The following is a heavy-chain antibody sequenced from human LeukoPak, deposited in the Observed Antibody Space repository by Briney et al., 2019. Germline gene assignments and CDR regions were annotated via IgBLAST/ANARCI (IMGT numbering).Heavy chain of an antibody. CDR2: ISGSGGST. CDR1: GCTFSNAW. J-gene: IGHJ4*02. CDR3: AKELRTVVVTAIEY. V-gene: IGHV3-23*01. Sequence: GGSLRHSCAASGCTFSNAWMSWVRRAPGKGLEWVSAISGSGGSTYYADSVKGRLTISRDNSKNTLYLQMNSLRAEDTAVYYCAKELRTVVVTAIEYWGQGTLVIVSS. D-gene: IGHD2-21*02.